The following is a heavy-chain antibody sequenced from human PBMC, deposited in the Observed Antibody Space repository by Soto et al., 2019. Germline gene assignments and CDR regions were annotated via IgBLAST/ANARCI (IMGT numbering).Heavy chain of an antibody. V-gene: IGHV4-34*01. J-gene: IGHJ4*02. CDR3: ARGTRPVH. Sequence: QVQLQQWGAGLLKPSETLSLTCAVYGGSFSGYYWSWIRQPPGKGLEWIGEINHSGSTNYNPSLKSRVTISVDTSKNQFSLKLSSVTAADTAVYYCARGTRPVHWGQGTLVTVSS. CDR1: GGSFSGYY. D-gene: IGHD2-2*01. CDR2: INHSGST.